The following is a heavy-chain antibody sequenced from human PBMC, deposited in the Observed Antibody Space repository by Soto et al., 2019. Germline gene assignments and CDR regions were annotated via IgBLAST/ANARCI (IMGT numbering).Heavy chain of an antibody. CDR3: ARDGGYYGSGSYYPDY. J-gene: IGHJ4*02. D-gene: IGHD3-10*01. Sequence: QVQLVESGGGVVQPGRSLRLSCAASGFTFSSYGMHWVRQAPGKGLEWVAVIWYDGSNKYYADSVKGRFTISRDNSKNTLDLQMNSLRAEDTAVYSCARDGGYYGSGSYYPDYWGQGTLVTVSS. CDR1: GFTFSSYG. CDR2: IWYDGSNK. V-gene: IGHV3-33*01.